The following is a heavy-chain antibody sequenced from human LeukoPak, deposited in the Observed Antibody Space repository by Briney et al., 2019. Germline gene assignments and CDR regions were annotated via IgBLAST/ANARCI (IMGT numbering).Heavy chain of an antibody. CDR1: GCSISTYY. D-gene: IGHD2-15*01. CDR3: ARQSGGNYVYLDY. J-gene: IGHJ4*02. CDR2: ISTTENT. V-gene: IGHV4-4*07. Sequence: SETLSLTCTVSGCSISTYYWSWIRQPAGKGLEWIGRISTTENTKYNPSLKSRVTISVDKSKNQFSLKLSSVTAADTAVYYCARQSGGNYVYLDYWGQGTQVTVSS.